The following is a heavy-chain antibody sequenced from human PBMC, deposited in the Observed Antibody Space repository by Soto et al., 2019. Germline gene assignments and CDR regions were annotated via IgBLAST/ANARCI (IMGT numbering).Heavy chain of an antibody. Sequence: QVQLVQSGAEVKKPGSSVTVSCKASGGTFGNSAISWVRQAPGQGLEWMGGLIPIFPTPDYAQKFQGSVTITAAEAKRTAYMELNRLRSEDTAVYYCARAKALLQSGGNYYYAMDVWGQGTTVTVSS. CDR3: ARAKALLQSGGNYYYAMDV. D-gene: IGHD2-15*01. J-gene: IGHJ6*02. V-gene: IGHV1-69*12. CDR1: GGTFGNSA. CDR2: LIPIFPTP.